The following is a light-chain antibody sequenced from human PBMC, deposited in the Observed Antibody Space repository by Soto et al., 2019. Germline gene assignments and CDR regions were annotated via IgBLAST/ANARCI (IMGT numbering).Light chain of an antibody. J-gene: IGKJ1*01. V-gene: IGKV3-20*01. Sequence: EIVLTQSPGTLSLSPGERATLSCRASQSVSSSYLAWYQQKPGQAPRLLMYGALSRATGIPDRFGGSGSGTDFTLTISRLEPEDFAVYYCQHYGSSPTFGQGTKVEIK. CDR2: GAL. CDR3: QHYGSSPT. CDR1: QSVSSSY.